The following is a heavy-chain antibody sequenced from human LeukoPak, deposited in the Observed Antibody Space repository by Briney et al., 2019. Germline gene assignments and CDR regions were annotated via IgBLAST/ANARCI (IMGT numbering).Heavy chain of an antibody. Sequence: SETLSLTCAVSGGSIGSFYWTWIRQPPGKGLEWIGYIQNSAIYRATIKSSPSLQSRVSLSIDTSKKQVSLTVNSVTAADTALYYCARLTSTFYYSMDVWGPGTAVTVSS. CDR2: IQNSAIYRATI. CDR1: GGSIGSFY. D-gene: IGHD2/OR15-2a*01. V-gene: IGHV4-59*08. J-gene: IGHJ6*02. CDR3: ARLTSTFYYSMDV.